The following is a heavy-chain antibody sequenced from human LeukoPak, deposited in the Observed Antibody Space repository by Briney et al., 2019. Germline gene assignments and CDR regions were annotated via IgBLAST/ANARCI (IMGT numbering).Heavy chain of an antibody. V-gene: IGHV4-39*01. J-gene: IGHJ4*02. CDR1: GGSISSSSYY. CDR2: IYYSGST. CDR3: ARWGYKRAYYFDY. Sequence: SETLSLTCTVSGGSISSSSYYWGWIRQPPGKGLEWVGSIYYSGSTYYNPSLKSRVTISVDTNKNQFSLKLSSVTAADTAVYYCARWGYKRAYYFDYWGQGTLVTVSS. D-gene: IGHD2-2*02.